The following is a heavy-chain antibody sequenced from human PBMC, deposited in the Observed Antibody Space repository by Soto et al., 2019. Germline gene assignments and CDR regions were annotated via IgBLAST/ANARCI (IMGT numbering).Heavy chain of an antibody. CDR2: ISAYNGNT. V-gene: IGHV1-18*01. Sequence: ASVKVSCKASGYTFTSYGISWVRQAPGQGLEWMGWISAYNGNTNYAQKLQGRVTMTTDTSTSTAYMELSSLRSEDTAVYYCAAEISSDYYDSSGYPYWGQGTLVTVSS. CDR3: AAEISSDYYDSSGYPY. CDR1: GYTFTSYG. J-gene: IGHJ4*02. D-gene: IGHD3-22*01.